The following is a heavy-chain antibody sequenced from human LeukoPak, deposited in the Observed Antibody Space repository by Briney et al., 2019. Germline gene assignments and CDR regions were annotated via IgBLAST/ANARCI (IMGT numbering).Heavy chain of an antibody. CDR2: IESDGSST. CDR1: GFTFSSYW. V-gene: IGHV3-74*03. CDR3: ARDSSSWYYDY. D-gene: IGHD6-13*01. Sequence: GGSLRLSCAASGFTFSSYWMHWVRQAPGKGLVWVSCIESDGSSTTYADSVKGRFTISRDNAKNTLHLQMNSLRAEDTAVYYCARDSSSWYYDYWGQGTLVTVSS. J-gene: IGHJ4*02.